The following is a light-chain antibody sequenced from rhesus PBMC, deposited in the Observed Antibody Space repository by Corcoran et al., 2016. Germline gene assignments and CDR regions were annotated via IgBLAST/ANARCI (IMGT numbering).Light chain of an antibody. Sequence: DIQMTQSPSSLSASVGDTVTITCRASQGIRSYLNWFQQKPGKAPKLLIYYASSLESGVPSRFSGSGAGTDFPLTISSLQPEDCAAYYCLQHNSYPFTFGPGTKLDIK. CDR1: QGIRSY. V-gene: IGKV1-28*03. CDR3: LQHNSYPFT. J-gene: IGKJ3*01. CDR2: YAS.